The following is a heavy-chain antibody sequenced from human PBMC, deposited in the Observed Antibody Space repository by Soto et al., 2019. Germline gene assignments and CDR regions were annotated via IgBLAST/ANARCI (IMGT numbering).Heavy chain of an antibody. CDR2: IYYSGST. Sequence: QVQLQESGPGLVKPSETLSLTCTVSGGSISSYYWSWIRQPPGKGLEWIGYIYYSGSTNYNPSLKSRVTISVDTSKNQFSLKLSSVTAADTAVYYCARDGGRFYGIDYWGQGTLVTVSS. D-gene: IGHD3-16*01. CDR1: GGSISSYY. V-gene: IGHV4-59*01. J-gene: IGHJ4*02. CDR3: ARDGGRFYGIDY.